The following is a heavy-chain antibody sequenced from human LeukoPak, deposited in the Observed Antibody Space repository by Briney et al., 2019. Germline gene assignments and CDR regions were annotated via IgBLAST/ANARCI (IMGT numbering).Heavy chain of an antibody. J-gene: IGHJ4*02. D-gene: IGHD3-22*01. CDR3: ARYYYDSSGYPSLFDY. CDR2: IKQDGSEK. Sequence: GGSLRLSCAASGFTFSSYWMSWVRQAPGKGLEWVANIKQDGSEKYYVDSVKGRFTISRDNAKNPLYLQMNSLRAEDTAVYYCARYYYDSSGYPSLFDYWGQGTLVTVSS. CDR1: GFTFSSYW. V-gene: IGHV3-7*01.